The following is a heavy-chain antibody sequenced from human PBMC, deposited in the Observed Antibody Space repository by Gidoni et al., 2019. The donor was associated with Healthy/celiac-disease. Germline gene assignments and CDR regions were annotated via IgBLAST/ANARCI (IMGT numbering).Heavy chain of an antibody. CDR1: FTFSSYA. D-gene: IGHD2-2*01. V-gene: IGHV3-23*01. CDR2: ISGSGGST. Sequence: EVQLLESGGGLVQPGFTFSSYAMSWVRQAPGKGLEWVSAISGSGGSTYYADSVKGRFTISRDNSKNTLYLQMNSLRAEDTAVYYCAKVVVGNCSSTSCSYWYFDLWGRGTLVTVSS. CDR3: AKVVVGNCSSTSCSYWYFDL. J-gene: IGHJ2*01.